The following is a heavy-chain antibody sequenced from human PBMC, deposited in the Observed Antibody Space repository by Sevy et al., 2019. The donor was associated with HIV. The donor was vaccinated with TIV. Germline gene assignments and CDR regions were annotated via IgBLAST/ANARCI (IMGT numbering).Heavy chain of an antibody. J-gene: IGHJ4*02. V-gene: IGHV1-3*04. D-gene: IGHD3-3*01. CDR2: IKTDNGNT. CDR1: GYSFTNYA. Sequence: ASVKVSCKASGYSFTNYAIHWVRQAPGQGLEWMGWIKTDNGNTKYSQRFQGRVTITRYTSATTAYMQMSSLRYDDTALYFCARGKGGIFVVFVCQFDYWGQGTLVTVSS. CDR3: ARGKGGIFVVFVCQFDY.